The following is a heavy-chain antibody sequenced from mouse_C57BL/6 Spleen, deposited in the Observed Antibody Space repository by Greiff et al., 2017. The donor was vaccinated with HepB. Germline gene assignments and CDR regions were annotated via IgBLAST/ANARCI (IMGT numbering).Heavy chain of an antibody. J-gene: IGHJ2*01. CDR2: IYPGDGDT. Sequence: VQRVESGPELVKPGASVKISCKASGYAFSSSWMNWVKQRPGKGLEWIGRIYPGDGDTNYNGKFKGKATLTADKSSSTAYMQLSSLTSEDSAVYFCARGGSSGYEDYWGQGTTLTVSS. V-gene: IGHV1-82*01. CDR1: GYAFSSSW. D-gene: IGHD3-2*02. CDR3: ARGGSSGYEDY.